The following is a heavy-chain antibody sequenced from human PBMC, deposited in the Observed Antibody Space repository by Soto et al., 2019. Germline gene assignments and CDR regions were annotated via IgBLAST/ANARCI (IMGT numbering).Heavy chain of an antibody. CDR3: ARAVGYGSFYSYYGMDV. J-gene: IGHJ6*02. CDR2: INSGGST. D-gene: IGHD5-18*01. V-gene: IGHV3-53*01. Sequence: EVQLVESGGGLIQPGGSLRLSCAVSGFTVSSNSMTWVRQAPGKGLEWVSVINSGGSTYYADSVKGRFTISRDHSKNTLYLQVNTRRAEVTAVYYCARAVGYGSFYSYYGMDVWGQGTTVTSSS. CDR1: GFTVSSNS.